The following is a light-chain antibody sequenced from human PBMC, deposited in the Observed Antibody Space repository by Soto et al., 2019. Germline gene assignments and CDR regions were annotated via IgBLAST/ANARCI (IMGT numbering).Light chain of an antibody. J-gene: IGKJ1*01. CDR3: QQASNWPRT. CDR1: QSLTNN. Sequence: EIVLTQSPGTLSLSPGERATLSCRASQSLTNNYFAWYQQKPGQAPRLLIYGISRRVSGIPARFSGSGSGTEFTLTISGLQSEDAAVYYCQQASNWPRTFGQGTKVDIK. V-gene: IGKV3-15*01. CDR2: GIS.